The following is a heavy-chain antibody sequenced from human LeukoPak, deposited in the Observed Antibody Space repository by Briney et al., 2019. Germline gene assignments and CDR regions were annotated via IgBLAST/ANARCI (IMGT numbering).Heavy chain of an antibody. V-gene: IGHV4-59*11. CDR2: IYSDGST. CDR1: AGSISSQY. CDR3: ARNWQYCGSGACYGVFDY. Sequence: SETQSLTCTVSAGSISSQYWSWIRQPPGKGLEWIGYIYSDGSTNYNPSLKSRVTISVETSKNQFSLKLRSVTAGDTAVYYCARNWQYCGSGACYGVFDYWGQGTLVTVSS. D-gene: IGHD2-15*01. J-gene: IGHJ4*02.